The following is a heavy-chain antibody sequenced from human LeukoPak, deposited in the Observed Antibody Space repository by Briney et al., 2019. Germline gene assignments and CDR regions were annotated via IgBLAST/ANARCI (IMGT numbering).Heavy chain of an antibody. Sequence: ASMTVSCTTSGYTFTIYYVSWVRQAPGQGLEWMGWISGYNAKTKYVQKFQGRITMTIDTSTTTAYMELRSLTSDDTAVYYCARVRDYYASSDYSDYWGQGTLVTVSS. J-gene: IGHJ4*02. CDR3: ARVRDYYASSDYSDY. V-gene: IGHV1-18*04. D-gene: IGHD3-22*01. CDR1: GYTFTIYY. CDR2: ISGYNAKT.